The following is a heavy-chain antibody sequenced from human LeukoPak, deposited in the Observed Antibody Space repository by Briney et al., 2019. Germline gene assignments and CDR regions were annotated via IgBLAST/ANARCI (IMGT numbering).Heavy chain of an antibody. CDR1: GYTFTSYG. J-gene: IGHJ4*02. Sequence: ASVKVSCKASGYTFTSYGISWVRQAPGQGLEWMGWINPNSGGTNYAQKFQGRVTMTRDTSINTAYMELSRLIFDDTAVYFCARDEGDGYNTLDYWGQGTLVTVSS. V-gene: IGHV1-2*02. CDR3: ARDEGDGYNTLDY. CDR2: INPNSGGT. D-gene: IGHD5-24*01.